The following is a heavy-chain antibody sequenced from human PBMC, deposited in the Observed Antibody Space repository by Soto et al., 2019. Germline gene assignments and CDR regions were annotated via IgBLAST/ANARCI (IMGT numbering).Heavy chain of an antibody. CDR3: ARGGGSGTYNAAYFDF. CDR2: ITPIFSTT. D-gene: IGHD3-10*01. Sequence: QVQLVQSGAEVKKPGSSVKVSCRASGGTFIRDIVTWVRQAPGQGLEWMGAITPIFSTTNYAQKFRGRVTITADKSTNTAYMELSSLTSEDTAVYYCARGGGSGTYNAAYFDFWGQGTLVTVSS. V-gene: IGHV1-69*06. CDR1: GGTFIRDI. J-gene: IGHJ4*02.